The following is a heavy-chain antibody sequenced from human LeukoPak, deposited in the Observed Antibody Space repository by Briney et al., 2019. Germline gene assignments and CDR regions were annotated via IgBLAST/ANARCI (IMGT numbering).Heavy chain of an antibody. J-gene: IGHJ6*03. Sequence: GESLKISCKGSGYSFTSYWIGWVRQMPGKGLEWKGIIYPGDSDTRYSPSFQGQVTISADKYISTAYLQWSSLKASDTAMYYCARLGLSSGYPPNEERNYYYYYYMDVWGKGTTVTVSS. CDR1: GYSFTSYW. CDR2: IYPGDSDT. D-gene: IGHD3-22*01. V-gene: IGHV5-51*01. CDR3: ARLGLSSGYPPNEERNYYYYYYMDV.